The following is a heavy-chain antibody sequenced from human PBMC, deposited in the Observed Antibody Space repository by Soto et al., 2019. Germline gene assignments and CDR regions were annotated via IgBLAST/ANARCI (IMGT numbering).Heavy chain of an antibody. CDR3: ARVHCGGDCRPGEWFYYYGMDV. Sequence: ASVKVSCTDSVYTLTSYARHCVRPAPGQRLEWMGWINAGNGNTKYSQKFQGRVTITRDTSASTAYMELSSLTSEDTAVYYCARVHCGGDCRPGEWFYYYGMDVWGQGTMVTVSS. CDR2: INAGNGNT. CDR1: VYTLTSYA. D-gene: IGHD2-21*01. J-gene: IGHJ6*02. V-gene: IGHV1-3*01.